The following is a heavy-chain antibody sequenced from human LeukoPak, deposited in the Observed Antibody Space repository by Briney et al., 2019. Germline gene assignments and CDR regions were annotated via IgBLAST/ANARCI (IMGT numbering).Heavy chain of an antibody. D-gene: IGHD3-22*01. Sequence: PGGSLRLSRAASRFSFSCYWIALGRQAPGKGPEWVANIKQDGGEKHYVDSVQGRFTISRDTAKNSLYLQMNSLRAEDTAVYYCARDVGYDSSGSYPYYFDYWGLGTLVTVSS. CDR2: IKQDGGEK. CDR3: ARDVGYDSSGSYPYYFDY. CDR1: RFSFSCYW. J-gene: IGHJ4*02. V-gene: IGHV3-7*05.